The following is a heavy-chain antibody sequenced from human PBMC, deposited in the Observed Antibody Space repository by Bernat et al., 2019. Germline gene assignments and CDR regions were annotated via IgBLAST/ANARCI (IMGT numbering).Heavy chain of an antibody. V-gene: IGHV1-18*01. CDR3: ARADREVAGRTDYDY. CDR1: GYTFTSYD. CDR2: MNPNNGNT. Sequence: QVQLVQSGAEVKKPGASVKVSCKASGYTFTSYDINWVRQATGQGLEWMGWMNPNNGNTNYAQKLQGRVTMTTDTSTSTAYMELRSLRSDDTAVYYCARADREVAGRTDYDYWGQGTLVTVSS. D-gene: IGHD6-19*01. J-gene: IGHJ4*02.